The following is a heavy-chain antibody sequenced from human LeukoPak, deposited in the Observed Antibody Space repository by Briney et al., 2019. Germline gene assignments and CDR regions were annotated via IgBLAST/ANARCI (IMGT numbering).Heavy chain of an antibody. CDR2: ISGSGGST. Sequence: GGSLRLSCAASGFTFSSYAMSWIRQAPGKGLEWVSAISGSGGSTYYADSVKGRFTISRDNSKNTLYLQMNSLRAEDTAVYYCAKVEDSNYDWYFDLWGRGTLVTVSS. D-gene: IGHD4-11*01. J-gene: IGHJ2*01. V-gene: IGHV3-23*01. CDR3: AKVEDSNYDWYFDL. CDR1: GFTFSSYA.